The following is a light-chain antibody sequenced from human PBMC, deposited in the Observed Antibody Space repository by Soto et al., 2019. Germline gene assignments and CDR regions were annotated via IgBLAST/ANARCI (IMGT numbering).Light chain of an antibody. CDR3: QQYNNWWT. CDR1: QSVSSN. V-gene: IGKV3-15*01. CDR2: GAS. J-gene: IGKJ1*01. Sequence: EIVMTQSPFTLSGSPGERATLSWRAGQSVSSNLAWYQQKPGQAPRLLIYGASTRATGIPARFTGSGSGTEFTLTISSLQFDDSAVYYCQQYNNWWTFGQGTKVDIK.